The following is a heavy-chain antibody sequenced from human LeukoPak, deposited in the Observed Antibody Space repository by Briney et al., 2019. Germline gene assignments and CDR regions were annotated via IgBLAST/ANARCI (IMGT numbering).Heavy chain of an antibody. CDR2: INHSGST. V-gene: IGHV4-34*01. J-gene: IGHJ3*02. Sequence: PSETLSLTCAVYGGSFSGYYWSWIRQPPGKGPEWIGEINHSGSTNYNPSLKSRVTISVDTSKNQFSLKLSSVTAADTAVYYCARDKNDAFDIWGRGTMVTVSS. CDR1: GGSFSGYY. CDR3: ARDKNDAFDI.